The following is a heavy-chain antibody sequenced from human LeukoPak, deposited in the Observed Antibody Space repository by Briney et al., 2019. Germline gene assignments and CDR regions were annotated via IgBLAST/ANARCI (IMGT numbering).Heavy chain of an antibody. CDR1: GGSVSSVIYY. D-gene: IGHD5-18*01. CDR3: ARGYSNGDLFDY. V-gene: IGHV4-61*01. Sequence: PSETLSLTCSVSGGSVSSVIYYWSWIRQPPGRGLEWVGYIHYTGSTNNPSLKSRVTISVDTSQNQFSLRLSSVTAADTAVYYCARGYSNGDLFDYWGQGTLVTVSS. CDR2: IHYTGST. J-gene: IGHJ4*02.